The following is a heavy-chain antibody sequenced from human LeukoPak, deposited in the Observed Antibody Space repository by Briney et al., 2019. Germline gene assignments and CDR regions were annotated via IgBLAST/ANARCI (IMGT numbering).Heavy chain of an antibody. CDR3: ARRVTTIGRNDIDS. D-gene: IGHD1-1*01. CDR2: INHSGIT. CDR1: GGSFSGYY. V-gene: IGHV4-34*01. J-gene: IGHJ4*02. Sequence: PSETLSLTCSVYGGSFSGYYWTWIRQSPGKGLEWIGEINHSGITNYNPSLKGRATISVDTSKSQFSLKVRSVTAADTAVYFCARRVTTIGRNDIDSWGQGTLVTVSS.